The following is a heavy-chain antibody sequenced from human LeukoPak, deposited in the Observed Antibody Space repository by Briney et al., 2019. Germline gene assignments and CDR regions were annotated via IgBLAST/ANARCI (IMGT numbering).Heavy chain of an antibody. CDR2: IYYSGST. CDR1: GGSISSGGYY. D-gene: IGHD3-3*01. CDR3: ARDLFRVFDY. V-gene: IGHV4-31*03. Sequence: KSSETLSLTCTVSGGSISSGGYYWSWIRQHPGKGLEWIGYIYYSGSTYYNPSLKSRVTISVDTSKNQFSLKLSSVTAADTAVYYCARDLFRVFDYWGQGTLVTVSS. J-gene: IGHJ4*02.